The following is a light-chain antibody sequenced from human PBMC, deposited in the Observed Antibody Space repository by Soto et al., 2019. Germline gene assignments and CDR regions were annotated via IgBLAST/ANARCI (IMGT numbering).Light chain of an antibody. Sequence: EIVLTQSPGTLSLSPGERATLSCRASQSLSSSYLAWYQQKPGQAPRLLIYGASNRATGIPDRFSGSGSGTDFTLTIIILEPEDFAVYYCQQYGSAPAWTFGQGTKVEIK. CDR3: QQYGSAPAWT. V-gene: IGKV3-20*01. J-gene: IGKJ1*01. CDR1: QSLSSSY. CDR2: GAS.